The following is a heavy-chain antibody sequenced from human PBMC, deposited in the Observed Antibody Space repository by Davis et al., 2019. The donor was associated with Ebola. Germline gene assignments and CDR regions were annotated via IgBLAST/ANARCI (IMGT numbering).Heavy chain of an antibody. CDR1: GGTFSDYV. V-gene: IGHV1-2*05. J-gene: IGHJ5*02. Sequence: ASVKVSCKASGGTFSDYVFSWVRQAPGQGLEWMGRINPNSGGTNYAQKFQGRVTMTRDTSISTAYMELSRLRSDDTVVYYCARGDYAGWFDPWGQGTLVTVSS. CDR3: ARGDYAGWFDP. CDR2: INPNSGGT. D-gene: IGHD4-17*01.